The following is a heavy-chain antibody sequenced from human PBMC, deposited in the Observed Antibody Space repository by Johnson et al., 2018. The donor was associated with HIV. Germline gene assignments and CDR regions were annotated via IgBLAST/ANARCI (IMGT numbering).Heavy chain of an antibody. D-gene: IGHD1-26*01. CDR1: GFTFSDYY. Sequence: VQLVESGGGLVKPGGSLRLSCAASGFTFSDYYMSWIRQAPGKGLEWVSYITGSGTTIYYADSVKGRFTISRDNAKNSLYLQMNSLRAEDTAVYYCARFPPGGNYYFDIWGQGTMVTVSS. CDR3: ARFPPGGNYYFDI. J-gene: IGHJ3*02. CDR2: ITGSGTTI. V-gene: IGHV3-11*04.